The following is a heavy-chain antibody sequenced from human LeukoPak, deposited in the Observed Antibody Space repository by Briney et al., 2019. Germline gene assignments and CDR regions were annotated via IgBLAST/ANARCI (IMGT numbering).Heavy chain of an antibody. CDR2: TRNKANSYTT. D-gene: IGHD3-9*01. CDR3: ARRYYDILAGASDAFDI. Sequence: GGSLRLSCAASGFTFSDHYMDWVRQAPGKGLQLVGRTRNKANSYTTEYAASVKGRFTISRDDSKNSLYLQMNSLKTEDTAVYYCARRYYDILAGASDAFDIWGQGTMVTVSS. V-gene: IGHV3-72*01. CDR1: GFTFSDHY. J-gene: IGHJ3*02.